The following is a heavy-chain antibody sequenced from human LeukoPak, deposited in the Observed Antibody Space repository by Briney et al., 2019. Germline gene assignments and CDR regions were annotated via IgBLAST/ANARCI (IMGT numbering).Heavy chain of an antibody. Sequence: AGGSLGLSCAASGFTFSSYGMHWVRQAPGKGLEWVAVISYDGSNKYYADSVKGRFTISRDNSKNTLYLQMNSLRAEDTAVYYCAKDVIRGQWLVPLLHYYYGMDVWGQGTTVTVSS. CDR3: AKDVIRGQWLVPLLHYYYGMDV. CDR1: GFTFSSYG. V-gene: IGHV3-30*18. J-gene: IGHJ6*02. D-gene: IGHD6-19*01. CDR2: ISYDGSNK.